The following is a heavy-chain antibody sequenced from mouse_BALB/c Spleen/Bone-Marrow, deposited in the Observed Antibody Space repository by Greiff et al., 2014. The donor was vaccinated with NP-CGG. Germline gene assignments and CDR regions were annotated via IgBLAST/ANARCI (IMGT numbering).Heavy chain of an antibody. Sequence: VMLVESGPGLVAPSQSLSISCTVSGFSLTSYGVHWVRQPPGKALEWPGVIWADGSTNYNSALMSRLSISKDNSKSQVFLKMNSLQTDDTAMYYCARITTATGAMDYWGQGTSVTVSS. CDR2: IWADGST. CDR1: GFSLTSYG. D-gene: IGHD1-2*01. J-gene: IGHJ4*01. CDR3: ARITTATGAMDY. V-gene: IGHV2-9*02.